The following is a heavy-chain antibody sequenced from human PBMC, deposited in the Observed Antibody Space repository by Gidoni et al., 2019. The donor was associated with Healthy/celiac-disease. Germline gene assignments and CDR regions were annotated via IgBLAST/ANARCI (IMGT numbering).Heavy chain of an antibody. D-gene: IGHD3-22*01. J-gene: IGHJ4*02. CDR2: IIPILGIA. CDR3: ARDKGPYYYDSSGYYWDY. Sequence: QVQLVQSGAEVKKPGSSVKVSCKASGGPFSSYAISWVRQAPGQGLEWMGRIIPILGIANYAQKFQGRVTITADKSTSTAYMELSSLRSEDTAVYYCARDKGPYYYDSSGYYWDYWGQGTLVTVSS. V-gene: IGHV1-69*04. CDR1: GGPFSSYA.